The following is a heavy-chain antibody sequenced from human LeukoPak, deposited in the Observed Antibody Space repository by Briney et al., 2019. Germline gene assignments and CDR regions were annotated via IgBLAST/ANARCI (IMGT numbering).Heavy chain of an antibody. CDR1: GGTFSTYA. Sequence: EASVKVSCKASGGTFSTYAISWVRQAPGQGLESMGGIIPIFGTANYAQKFQGRVTITADESTSTAYMELSSLRSEDTAVYYCATDNPHTMVRGVIPFDYWGQGTLVTVSS. CDR3: ATDNPHTMVRGVIPFDY. CDR2: IIPIFGTA. V-gene: IGHV1-69*13. D-gene: IGHD3-10*01. J-gene: IGHJ4*02.